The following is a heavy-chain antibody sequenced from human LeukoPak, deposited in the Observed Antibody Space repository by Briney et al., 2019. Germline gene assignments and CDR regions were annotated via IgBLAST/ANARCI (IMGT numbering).Heavy chain of an antibody. CDR1: GGSISSSSYY. J-gene: IGHJ6*03. CDR2: IYYSGST. Sequence: PSETLSLTCTVSGGSISSSSYYWGWIRQPPGKGLEWIGSIYYSGSTYYNPSLKSRVTISVDTSKNQFSLKLSSVTAADTAVYYCARGRRDGYIFEYYMDVWGKGTTVTVSS. V-gene: IGHV4-39*07. CDR3: ARGRRDGYIFEYYMDV. D-gene: IGHD5-24*01.